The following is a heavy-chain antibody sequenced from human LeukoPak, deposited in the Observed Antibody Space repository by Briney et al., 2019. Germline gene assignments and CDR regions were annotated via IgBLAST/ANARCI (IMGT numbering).Heavy chain of an antibody. V-gene: IGHV3-23*01. CDR3: AKGHESRVFWVGATPPNWFDP. CDR2: ISGSGGST. CDR1: GFTFSSYG. J-gene: IGHJ5*02. Sequence: GGSLRLSCAASGFTFSSYGMSWVRQAPGKGLEWVSAISGSGGSTYYADSVKGRFTISRDNSKNTLYLQMNSLRAEDTAVYYCAKGHESRVFWVGATPPNWFDPWGQGALVTVSS. D-gene: IGHD1-26*01.